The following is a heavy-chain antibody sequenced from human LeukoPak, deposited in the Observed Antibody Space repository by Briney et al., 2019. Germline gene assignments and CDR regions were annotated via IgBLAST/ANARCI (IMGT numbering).Heavy chain of an antibody. CDR3: ARARITMVRGDNPIKY. D-gene: IGHD3-10*01. Sequence: ASVKVSCKASGYTFTSYDINWVRQATGQGLEWMGWMNPNSGNTGYAQRFQGRVTMTRNTSISTAYMELSSLRSEDTAVYYCARARITMVRGDNPIKYWGQGTLVTVSS. CDR1: GYTFTSYD. CDR2: MNPNSGNT. J-gene: IGHJ4*02. V-gene: IGHV1-8*01.